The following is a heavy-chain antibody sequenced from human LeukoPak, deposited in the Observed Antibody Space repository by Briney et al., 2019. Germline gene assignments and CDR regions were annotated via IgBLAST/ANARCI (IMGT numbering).Heavy chain of an antibody. CDR3: ARAPSGPADYYGMDV. J-gene: IGHJ6*02. CDR2: IIPIFGTA. V-gene: IGHV1-69*13. D-gene: IGHD3-3*01. CDR1: GGTFSSYA. Sequence: ASVKVSCTASGGTFSSYAISWVRQAPGQGLEWMGGIIPIFGTANYAQKFQGRVTITADESTSTAYMELSSLRSEDTAVYYCARAPSGPADYYGMDVWGQGTTVTVSS.